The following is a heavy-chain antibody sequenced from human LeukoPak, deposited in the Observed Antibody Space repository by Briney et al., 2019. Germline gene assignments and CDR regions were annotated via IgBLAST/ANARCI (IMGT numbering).Heavy chain of an antibody. D-gene: IGHD6-19*01. Sequence: PGGSLRLSYAASGFTFSSYAMHWVRQAPGKGLEYVSAISSNGGNTFYANSVKGRFTVSRDSSKSTLYLQMGSLRPEDTAVYYCARVPNSSGWSTFDYWGLGTLVTVSS. CDR3: ARVPNSSGWSTFDY. J-gene: IGHJ4*02. CDR2: ISSNGGNT. CDR1: GFTFSSYA. V-gene: IGHV3-64*01.